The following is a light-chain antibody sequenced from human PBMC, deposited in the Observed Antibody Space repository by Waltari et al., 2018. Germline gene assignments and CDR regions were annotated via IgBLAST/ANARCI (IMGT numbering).Light chain of an antibody. V-gene: IGKV1-5*03. J-gene: IGKJ1*01. CDR3: QHYKTSFRT. CDR1: QNISPW. Sequence: DIQMTQSPSTLSASVGDRVTITCRASQNISPWLAWHQQKPGKAPRLLIYKTSSLESGVPSRFSDGGSGTEFTLTISCLQPDDFATYYCQHYKTSFRTFGQGTRVEV. CDR2: KTS.